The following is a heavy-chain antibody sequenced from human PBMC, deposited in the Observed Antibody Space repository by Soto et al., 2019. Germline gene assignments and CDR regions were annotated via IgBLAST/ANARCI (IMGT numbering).Heavy chain of an antibody. CDR1: GYTLTTYY. CDR3: ARDPRYSSSLIYYYCGMDV. CDR2: ISPDGGRT. Sequence: AAVKVSCKASGYTLTTYYMHWVRQATGQGLEWMGIISPDGGRTSYAQKFQGRVTMTRDTSTSTAYMGLSYLRSEDTGVYYCARDPRYSSSLIYYYCGMDVWGQGTTVTVSS. V-gene: IGHV1-46*01. J-gene: IGHJ6*02. D-gene: IGHD6-6*01.